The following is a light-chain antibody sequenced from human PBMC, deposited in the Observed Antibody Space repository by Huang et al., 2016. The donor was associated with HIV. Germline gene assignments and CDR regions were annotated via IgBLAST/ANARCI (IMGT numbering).Light chain of an antibody. Sequence: IVLTQSPATLSWYPGERVTLSCRASQSVGNYIAWYQQHPGQSPKLLVYETSSRAPGTPVRFSGSGSGTDFTLTISSLESEDFAVYYCQQRSSGVTFGGGTKVQVK. CDR1: QSVGNY. CDR2: ETS. V-gene: IGKV3-11*01. CDR3: QQRSSGVT. J-gene: IGKJ4*01.